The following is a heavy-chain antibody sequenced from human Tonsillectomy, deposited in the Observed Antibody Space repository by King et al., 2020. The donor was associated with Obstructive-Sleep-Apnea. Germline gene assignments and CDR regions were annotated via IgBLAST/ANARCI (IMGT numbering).Heavy chain of an antibody. Sequence: VQLVESGAAVKKPGSSVKVSCKASGGTIRNYVISWVRQAPGHGLEWIGGIIPMRGPGNHAQKFQGRATITADESTSTVYMELSNLRSEDTAVYYCAKVFWRYPMQWLPHYGMDVWGQGTTVTVSS. CDR3: AKVFWRYPMQWLPHYGMDV. CDR2: IIPMRGPG. CDR1: GGTIRNYV. V-gene: IGHV1-69*01. D-gene: IGHD3-22*01. J-gene: IGHJ6*02.